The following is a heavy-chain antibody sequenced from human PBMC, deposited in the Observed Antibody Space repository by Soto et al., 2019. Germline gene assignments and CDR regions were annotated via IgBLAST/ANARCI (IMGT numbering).Heavy chain of an antibody. V-gene: IGHV3-48*02. J-gene: IGHJ6*02. CDR2: ISSISTTI. Sequence: PGGSLRLSCAASGFTFSSYSMNWVRQAPGKGLEWVSYISSISTTIYYADSVKGRFTISRDNAKNSLYLQMNSLRDEDTAVYYCARDRYSYYDFWSGSLPYYYYGMDVWGQGTPVTV. D-gene: IGHD3-3*01. CDR1: GFTFSSYS. CDR3: ARDRYSYYDFWSGSLPYYYYGMDV.